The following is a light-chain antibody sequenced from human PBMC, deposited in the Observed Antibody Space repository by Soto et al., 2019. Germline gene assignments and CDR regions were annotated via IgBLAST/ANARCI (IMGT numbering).Light chain of an antibody. Sequence: EIVLTQSPATLSVSPGERVTLSCWASQSVDINLAWYQQKPGQAPRLLIYGASTRATDMPGRFSGRGAGAEFTLTISSLQSEDFAVYYCQQYRSWPRTFGQGTKV. V-gene: IGKV3-15*01. CDR1: QSVDIN. CDR3: QQYRSWPRT. CDR2: GAS. J-gene: IGKJ1*01.